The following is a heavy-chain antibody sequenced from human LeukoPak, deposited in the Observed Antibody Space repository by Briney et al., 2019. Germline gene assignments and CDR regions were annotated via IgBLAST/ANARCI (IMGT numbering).Heavy chain of an antibody. D-gene: IGHD4-17*01. Sequence: GASVKVSCKASGYNFMTYGISWVRQAPGQGLEWMGWISPYKGKTSYGQKFQGRITMTTDTSTSTAYMDLTSLRSDDTAVYYCAVGTTAPKLGAFDIWGQGTIVTVSS. CDR3: AVGTTAPKLGAFDI. CDR2: ISPYKGKT. J-gene: IGHJ3*02. V-gene: IGHV1-18*01. CDR1: GYNFMTYG.